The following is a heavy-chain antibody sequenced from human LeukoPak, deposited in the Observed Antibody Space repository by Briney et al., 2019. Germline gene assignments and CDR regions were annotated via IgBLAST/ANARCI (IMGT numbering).Heavy chain of an antibody. J-gene: IGHJ4*02. V-gene: IGHV4-59*08. D-gene: IGHD1-7*01. Sequence: SSETLSLTCTVAGGSIRNNYWSWIRQPPRKGLEWIGYVYHSGTTTYNPSLKSRVIISIDTSKNQFSLNLTSVTAADTAMYYCARGNYLTYDFWGQGTLVSVSS. CDR3: ARGNYLTYDF. CDR1: GGSIRNNY. CDR2: VYHSGTT.